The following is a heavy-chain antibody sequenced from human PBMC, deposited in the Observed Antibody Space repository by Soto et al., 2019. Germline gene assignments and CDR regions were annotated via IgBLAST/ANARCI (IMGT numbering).Heavy chain of an antibody. D-gene: IGHD2-2*02. J-gene: IGHJ6*02. V-gene: IGHV4-31*11. CDR3: ARDLIVVVPAAIQGSDYYYYGMDV. Sequence: SETLSLTCAVSGGSIISADSYWFWIRKHPGKGLEWIGYIAYSGDTYYNPSLRSRVTISADTSENKFSLTLKSVTAADTAVYYCARDLIVVVPAAIQGSDYYYYGMDVWGQGTTVTVSS. CDR1: GGSIISADSY. CDR2: IAYSGDT.